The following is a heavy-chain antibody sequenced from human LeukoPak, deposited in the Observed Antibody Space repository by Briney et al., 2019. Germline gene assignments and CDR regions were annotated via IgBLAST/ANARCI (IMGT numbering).Heavy chain of an antibody. Sequence: ASVKVSCKASGYTFTSYAMHWVRQAPGQRLEWMGWINAGNGNTKYSQKFQGRVTITRDTSASTAYMELSSLRSEDTAVYYCARGDRSGWYYFDYWGQGTLVTVSS. J-gene: IGHJ4*02. CDR3: ARGDRSGWYYFDY. CDR2: INAGNGNT. CDR1: GYTFTSYA. V-gene: IGHV1-3*01. D-gene: IGHD6-19*01.